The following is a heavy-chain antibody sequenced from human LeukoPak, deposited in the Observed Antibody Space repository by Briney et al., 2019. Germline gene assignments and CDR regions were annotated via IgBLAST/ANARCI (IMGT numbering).Heavy chain of an antibody. CDR1: GVSISSGGYY. CDR3: ARVPVVVTAMGAFDI. V-gene: IGHV4-31*03. Sequence: SETLSLTCTVSGVSISSGGYYWSWIRQHPGKGLEWIGYIYYSGSTYYNPSLKSRVTISVDTSKNQFSLKLSSVTAADTAVYYCARVPVVVTAMGAFDIWGQGTMVTVSS. D-gene: IGHD2-21*02. J-gene: IGHJ3*02. CDR2: IYYSGST.